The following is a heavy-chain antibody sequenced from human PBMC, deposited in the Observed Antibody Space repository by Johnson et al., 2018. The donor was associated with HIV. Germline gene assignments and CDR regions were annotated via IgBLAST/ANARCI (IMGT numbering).Heavy chain of an antibody. CDR3: DCIAAATRAFDI. D-gene: IGHD6-13*01. CDR1: GFTFSSSW. V-gene: IGHV3-7*03. J-gene: IGHJ3*02. CDR2: IKEDGSAK. Sequence: VQLVESGGGVVQPGGSLRLSCAASGFTFSSSWMDWVRQAPGKGLEWVANIKEDGSAKHYLDSVKGRFTISRDNARNSLYLQMNSLRAEDTAVYYCDCIAAATRAFDIWGQGTMVTVSS.